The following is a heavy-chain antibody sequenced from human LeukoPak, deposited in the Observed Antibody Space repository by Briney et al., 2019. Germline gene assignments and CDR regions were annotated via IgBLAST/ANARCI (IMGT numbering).Heavy chain of an antibody. J-gene: IGHJ4*02. CDR1: GGSISSSSYY. D-gene: IGHD5-18*01. CDR3: ARILLWVTDFDY. V-gene: IGHV4-39*01. Sequence: SETLSLTCTVSGGSISSSSYYWGWIRQPPGKGLEWIGSIYYSGSTYYNPSLKSRVTISVDTSKNQFSLKLSSVTAADTAVYYCARILLWVTDFDYWGQGTLVTVSS. CDR2: IYYSGST.